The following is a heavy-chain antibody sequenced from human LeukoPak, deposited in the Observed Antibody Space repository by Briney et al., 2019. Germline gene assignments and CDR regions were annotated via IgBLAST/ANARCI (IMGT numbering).Heavy chain of an antibody. CDR1: GYTFTINH. J-gene: IGHJ4*02. D-gene: IGHD2-2*01. CDR2: INPNSGDT. CDR3: ARDYCSSTSCLFDY. V-gene: IGHV1-2*06. Sequence: ASVKVSCKASGYTFTINHIHWVRQAPGQGLEWMGRINPNSGDTNYAQNFQGRVTMTRDTSISTAYMELSRLRSDDTAVYYCARDYCSSTSCLFDYWGQGTLVTVSS.